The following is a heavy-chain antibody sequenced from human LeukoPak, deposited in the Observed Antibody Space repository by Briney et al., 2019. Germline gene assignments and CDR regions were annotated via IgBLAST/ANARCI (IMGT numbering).Heavy chain of an antibody. CDR3: ARGSYYGSGTYYFDY. J-gene: IGHJ4*02. CDR2: INPNSGDT. CDR1: GYIFTGYY. V-gene: IGHV1-2*02. Sequence: ASVKVSCKASGYIFTGYYMHWVRQAPGQGLEWMGWINPNSGDTNYAQKFQGRVTMTRDTSISTAYMELSRLRSDDTAVYYCARGSYYGSGTYYFDYWGQGTLVTVSS. D-gene: IGHD3-10*01.